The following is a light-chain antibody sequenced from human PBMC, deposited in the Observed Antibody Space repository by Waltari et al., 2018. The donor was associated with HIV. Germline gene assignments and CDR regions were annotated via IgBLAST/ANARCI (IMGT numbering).Light chain of an antibody. CDR2: AAS. CDR1: KSISDY. J-gene: IGKJ1*01. Sequence: DIQMTQSPSSLSASVGKRVTITCRASKSISDYLTWYQQKPWKAPNLLIYAASSLQSGVPSRFSGSGSGTDFTLTISSLQPEDFATYYCQQTYSTPWTFGQGTKVEIK. CDR3: QQTYSTPWT. V-gene: IGKV1-39*01.